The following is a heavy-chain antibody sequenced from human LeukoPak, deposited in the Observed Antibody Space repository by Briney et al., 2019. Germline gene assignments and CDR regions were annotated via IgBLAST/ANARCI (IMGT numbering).Heavy chain of an antibody. CDR2: IYYSGST. CDR1: GGSISSSSYY. V-gene: IGHV4-39*01. D-gene: IGHD3-22*01. CDR3: ASLPYYYYDSSGYYFGVVSDAFDI. Sequence: SETLSLTRTVSGGSISSSSYYWGWIRQPPGKGLEWIGSIYYSGSTYYNPSLKSRVTISVDTSKNQFSLKLSSVTAADTAVYYCASLPYYYYDSSGYYFGVVSDAFDIWGQGTMVTVSS. J-gene: IGHJ3*02.